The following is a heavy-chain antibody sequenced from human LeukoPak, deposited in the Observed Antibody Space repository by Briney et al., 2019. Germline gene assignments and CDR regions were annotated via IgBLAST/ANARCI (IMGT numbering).Heavy chain of an antibody. CDR1: GASISSYY. J-gene: IGHJ4*02. D-gene: IGHD3-10*01. V-gene: IGHV4-59*08. CDR3: ARSSVSGTYSGGY. CDR2: IYYGGST. Sequence: KPSETLSLTCTVSGASISSYYWSWIRQPPGKGLEWIGYIYYGGSTYSNPSLKGRVTISADTSKNQFSLKLTSVTAADTAVYYCARSSVSGTYSGGYWGQGILVTVSS.